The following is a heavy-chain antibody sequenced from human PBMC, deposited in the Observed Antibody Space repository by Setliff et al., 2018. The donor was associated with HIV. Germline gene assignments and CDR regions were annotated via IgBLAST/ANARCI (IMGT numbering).Heavy chain of an antibody. CDR1: GGSISSSSYY. Sequence: PSETLSLTCTVSGGSISSSSYYWAWIRQPPGKGLEWIGYIHHSGGTQYNPSLMSRLTMSVDSSKNQFSLSLSSVTAADTAVYYCARLPDINSWPFDYWARGTLVTVSS. J-gene: IGHJ4*02. V-gene: IGHV4-61*05. CDR2: IHHSGGT. CDR3: ARLPDINSWPFDY. D-gene: IGHD6-13*01.